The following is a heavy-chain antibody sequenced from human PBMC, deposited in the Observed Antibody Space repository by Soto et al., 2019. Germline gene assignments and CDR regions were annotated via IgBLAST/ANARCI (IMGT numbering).Heavy chain of an antibody. J-gene: IGHJ4*02. D-gene: IGHD6-19*01. CDR2: IWYDGSNK. V-gene: IGHV3-33*01. CDR3: ASLAVAGTKGL. CDR1: GFTFSSYG. Sequence: VQLVESGGGVVQPGRSLRLSCAASGFTFSSYGMHWVRQAPGKGLEWVAVIWYDGSNKYYADSVKGRFTISRDNSKNTLYLQMNSLRAEDTAVYYCASLAVAGTKGLWGQGTLVTVSS.